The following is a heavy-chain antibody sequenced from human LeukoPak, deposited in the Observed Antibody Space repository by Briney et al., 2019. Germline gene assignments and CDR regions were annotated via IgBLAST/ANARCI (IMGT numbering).Heavy chain of an antibody. Sequence: GRSLRPSCAASGFTFSGSATRGVRQASGKGLEWVGRNRSKANSYATAYAASVKGRFTISRDDSKNTAYLQMNSLKTEDTAVYYCTRHGVPEGMTTVTWGQGTLVTVSS. J-gene: IGHJ4*02. V-gene: IGHV3-73*01. CDR2: NRSKANSYAT. CDR1: GFTFSGSA. CDR3: TRHGVPEGMTTVT. D-gene: IGHD4-17*01.